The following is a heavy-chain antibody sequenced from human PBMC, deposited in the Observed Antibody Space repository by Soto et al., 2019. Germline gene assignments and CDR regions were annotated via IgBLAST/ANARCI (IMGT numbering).Heavy chain of an antibody. CDR3: ARGTYYDSSGYYYIGGFDI. Sequence: EVQLVESGGGLVQPGGSLRLSCAASGFTFSSYWMHWVRQAPGKGLVWVSRINSDGIRITYADSVKGRFTISRDNARNTLYLQMNSLRGEYTAVYYCARGTYYDSSGYYYIGGFDIWGQGTMVTVSS. D-gene: IGHD3-22*01. V-gene: IGHV3-74*01. CDR2: INSDGIRI. CDR1: GFTFSSYW. J-gene: IGHJ3*02.